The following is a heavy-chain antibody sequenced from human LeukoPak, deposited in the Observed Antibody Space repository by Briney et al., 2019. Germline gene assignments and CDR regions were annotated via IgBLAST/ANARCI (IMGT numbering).Heavy chain of an antibody. V-gene: IGHV4-39*07. Sequence: SETLSLTCTVSGGSISSSSYYWGWIRQPPGKGLEWIGSIYHSGSTYYNPSLKSRVTISVDTSKNQFSLKLSSATAADTAVYYCARGGAPRGRNYYDSSGFVDYWGQGTLVTVSS. CDR3: ARGGAPRGRNYYDSSGFVDY. D-gene: IGHD3-22*01. CDR2: IYHSGST. J-gene: IGHJ4*02. CDR1: GGSISSSSYY.